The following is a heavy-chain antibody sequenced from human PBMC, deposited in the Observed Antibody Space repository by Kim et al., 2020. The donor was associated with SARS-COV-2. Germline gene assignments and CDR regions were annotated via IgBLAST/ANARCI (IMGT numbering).Heavy chain of an antibody. V-gene: IGHV3-11*04. CDR2: ISSSGSTI. CDR3: ARADFDWLQYYYYYGMDV. Sequence: GGSLRLSCAASGFTFSDYYMSWIRQAPGKGLEWVSYISSSGSTIYYADSVKGRFTISRDNAKNSLYLQMNSLRAEDTAVYYCARADFDWLQYYYYYGMDVWGQGTTVTVSS. J-gene: IGHJ6*02. D-gene: IGHD3-9*01. CDR1: GFTFSDYY.